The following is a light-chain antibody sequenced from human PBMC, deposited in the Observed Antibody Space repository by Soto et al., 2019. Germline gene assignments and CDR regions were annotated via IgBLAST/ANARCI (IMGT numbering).Light chain of an antibody. V-gene: IGLV2-8*01. CDR1: NSDVGGYNY. CDR3: SSYTSNYIVV. Sequence: QSALTQPPSASGSPGQSVAISCTGTNSDVGGYNYVSWYQHHPGKVPKLMIYEVTKRPSGVPDRFSGSKSGNTASLTVSGLQADDEAEYYCSSYTSNYIVVLGGGTKLTVL. J-gene: IGLJ2*01. CDR2: EVT.